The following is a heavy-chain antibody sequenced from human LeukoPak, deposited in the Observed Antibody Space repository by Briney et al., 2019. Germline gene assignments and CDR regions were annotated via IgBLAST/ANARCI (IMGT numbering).Heavy chain of an antibody. D-gene: IGHD3-16*02. V-gene: IGHV3-30*04. CDR2: ISKDGSNE. CDR1: GFTFSSYG. CDR3: ANAIGGELSFHFDY. J-gene: IGHJ4*02. Sequence: GRSLRLSCAASGFTFSSYGLHWVRQAPGKGLECVAVISKDGSNEHYADPGKGRFTISRDNSKNTLYLQMNSLRAEDTAVYYCANAIGGELSFHFDYWGQGTLVTVSS.